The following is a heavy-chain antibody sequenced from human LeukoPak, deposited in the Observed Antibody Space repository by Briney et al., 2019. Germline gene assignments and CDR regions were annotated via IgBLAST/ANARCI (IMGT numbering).Heavy chain of an antibody. V-gene: IGHV3-30-3*01. CDR1: GFTFSSSA. Sequence: GGSLRLSCAASGFTFSSSAMHWVRQAPDKGLEWVAVISYDGSNKYYADSVKGRFTISRDNSENTLYLQMNSLRADDTAVYYCARDRDSSGWYEGFDYWGQGTLVTVSS. CDR3: ARDRDSSGWYEGFDY. CDR2: ISYDGSNK. J-gene: IGHJ4*02. D-gene: IGHD6-19*01.